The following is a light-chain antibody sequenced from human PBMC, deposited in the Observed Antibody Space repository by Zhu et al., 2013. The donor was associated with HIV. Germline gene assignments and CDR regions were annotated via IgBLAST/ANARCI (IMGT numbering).Light chain of an antibody. J-gene: IGLJ3*02. V-gene: IGLV1-47*01. CDR1: SSNIGSTF. CDR3: QSFDSSLRGWV. CDR2: RNS. Sequence: QSVLTQPPSASGTPGQRVTISCSGSSSNIGSTFVYWYQQFPGTAPKLLIYRNSQRPSGVPDRFSGSKSGTSASLAISGLRSEDEADYYCQSFDSSLRGWVFGGGTKVTVL.